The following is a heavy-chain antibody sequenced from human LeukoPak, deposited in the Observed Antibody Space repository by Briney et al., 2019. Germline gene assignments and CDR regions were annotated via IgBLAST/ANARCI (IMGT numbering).Heavy chain of an antibody. D-gene: IGHD1-1*01. J-gene: IGHJ6*02. CDR3: ARRSNGTYSNYGLDV. CDR2: INHSGST. Sequence: PSETLSLTCAVYGGSFSGYYWSWIRQPPGKGLEWIGEINHSGSTNYNPSLKSRVTISVDTSKNQFSLKLSSVTAADTAVYYCARRSNGTYSNYGLDVWGQGTTVTVSS. V-gene: IGHV4-34*01. CDR1: GGSFSGYY.